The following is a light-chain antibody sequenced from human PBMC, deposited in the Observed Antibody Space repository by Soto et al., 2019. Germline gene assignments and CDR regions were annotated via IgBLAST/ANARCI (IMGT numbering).Light chain of an antibody. V-gene: IGKV1-39*01. J-gene: IGKJ1*01. CDR3: QQSYSTLRT. CDR2: GAS. CDR1: QSISRY. Sequence: DIQMTQSPSSLSASVGDRVTITCRASQSISRYLNWYQHKPGEAPRLLMYGASSLQSGVPSRFSGSGSGKDLSLTISSLQPEDFAIYYCQQSYSTLRTFGQGTKVEIK.